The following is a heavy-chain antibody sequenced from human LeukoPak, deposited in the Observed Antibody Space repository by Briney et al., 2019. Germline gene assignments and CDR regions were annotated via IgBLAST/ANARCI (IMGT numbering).Heavy chain of an antibody. J-gene: IGHJ6*02. CDR3: ARAYSGYDFYGMDV. CDR1: GFTFSSYG. CDR2: IWYDGSNK. D-gene: IGHD5-12*01. Sequence: GGSLRLSCAASGFTFSSYGMHWVRQAPGKGLEWVAVIWYDGSNKYYADSVKGRFTISRDNSKNALYLQMNSLRAEDTAVYYRARAYSGYDFYGMDVWGQGTTVTVSS. V-gene: IGHV3-33*01.